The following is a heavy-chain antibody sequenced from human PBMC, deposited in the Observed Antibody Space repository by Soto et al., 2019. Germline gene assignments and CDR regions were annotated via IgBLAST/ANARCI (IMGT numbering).Heavy chain of an antibody. Sequence: EVQLVESGGGLVKPGWSLRLSCAASGFTLSSYSMNWVRQAPGKGLEWVSSINYKSHIDYADSVKGRFTISRDNAKNSLYLQMNSLRAEHTAVYFCARDLIYAGYYYYMDVWGIGTTVTVSS. CDR1: GFTLSSYS. D-gene: IGHD3-10*01. V-gene: IGHV3-21*01. CDR2: INYKSHI. CDR3: ARDLIYAGYYYYMDV. J-gene: IGHJ6*03.